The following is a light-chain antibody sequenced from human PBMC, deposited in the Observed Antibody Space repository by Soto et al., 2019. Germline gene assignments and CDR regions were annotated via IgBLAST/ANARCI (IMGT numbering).Light chain of an antibody. J-gene: IGKJ3*01. Sequence: EIVLTQSPGTLSLSPGERATLSCRASQSVSSIYLAWYQQKPGQAPRLLIYGASSRATGIPDRFSGSGSGTDFTLTISRLEPEDFAVYYCQQYCSSPLFTFGPGTKVDIK. V-gene: IGKV3-20*01. CDR2: GAS. CDR1: QSVSSIY. CDR3: QQYCSSPLFT.